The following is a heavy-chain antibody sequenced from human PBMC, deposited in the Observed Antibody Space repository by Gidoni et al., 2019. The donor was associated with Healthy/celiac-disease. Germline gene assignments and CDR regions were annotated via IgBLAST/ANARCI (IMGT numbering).Heavy chain of an antibody. J-gene: IGHJ6*03. D-gene: IGHD1-26*01. V-gene: IGHV3-23*01. CDR1: GFTFSSYA. CDR3: AKLHGRYYYYMDV. Sequence: EVQLLESGGGLVQPGWSLRLSCAAAGFTFSSYAMSWVRQAPGTGLEWVSSISGSGGSTYYADSVKGRFTISRDNSKNTLYLQMNSLRAEVTAVYYCAKLHGRYYYYMDVWGKGTTVTVSS. CDR2: ISGSGGST.